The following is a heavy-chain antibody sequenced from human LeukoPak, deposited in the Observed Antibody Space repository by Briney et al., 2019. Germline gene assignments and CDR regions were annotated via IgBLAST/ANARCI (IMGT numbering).Heavy chain of an antibody. D-gene: IGHD2-15*01. V-gene: IGHV4-4*09. CDR1: GGSISSYY. CDR3: ARHAKRLLYDAFDS. CDR2: IYTSGST. Sequence: SETLSLTCTVSGGSISSYYWSWIRQPPGKGLEWIGYIYTSGSTNYNPSLKSRVTISVDTSKNQFSLKLSSVTAADTAVYYCARHAKRLLYDAFDSWGQGTMVTVSS. J-gene: IGHJ3*02.